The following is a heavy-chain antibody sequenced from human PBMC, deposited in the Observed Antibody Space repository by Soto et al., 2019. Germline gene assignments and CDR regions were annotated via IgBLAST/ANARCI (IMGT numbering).Heavy chain of an antibody. D-gene: IGHD3-9*01. CDR3: ARSITFDWLFFDN. CDR2: IYHSGST. CDR1: GGSISRSNR. V-gene: IGHV4-4*02. Sequence: SETLSLTCAVSGGSISRSNRWSWVRQPPGKGLEWIGEIYHSGSTNYNPSLKSRVTISVDKSKNQFSLKLSSLTAADTAVYYCARSITFDWLFFDNWGQGSLVTVSS. J-gene: IGHJ4*02.